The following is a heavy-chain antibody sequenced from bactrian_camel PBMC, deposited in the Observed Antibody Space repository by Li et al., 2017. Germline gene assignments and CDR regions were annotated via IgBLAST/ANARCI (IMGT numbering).Heavy chain of an antibody. D-gene: IGHD2*01. V-gene: IGHV3S40*01. J-gene: IGHJ4*01. CDR1: GYTYNRNC. CDR2: IATGSGNT. Sequence: VQLVESGGGSVQAGESLRLSCAASGYTYNRNCMAWFRQAPGKEREGVARIATGSGNTYYADSVKGRFTISQDNAKNTVYLQMNSLKPEDTAMYYCAARGPYCYTKLSVADFTYWGQGTQVTVS. CDR3: AARGPYCYTKLSVADFTY.